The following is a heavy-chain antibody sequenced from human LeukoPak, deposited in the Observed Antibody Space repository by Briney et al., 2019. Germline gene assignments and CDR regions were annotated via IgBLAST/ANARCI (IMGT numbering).Heavy chain of an antibody. J-gene: IGHJ6*02. Sequence: ASVKVSCKASGYTFTGYYMHWVRQAPGQGLEWMGWINPNSGGINYAQKFQGRVTMTRDTSISTAYMELSRLRSDDTAVYYCARALSLSYGMDVWGQGTTVTVSS. CDR2: INPNSGGI. D-gene: IGHD3-16*01. CDR1: GYTFTGYY. V-gene: IGHV1-2*02. CDR3: ARALSLSYGMDV.